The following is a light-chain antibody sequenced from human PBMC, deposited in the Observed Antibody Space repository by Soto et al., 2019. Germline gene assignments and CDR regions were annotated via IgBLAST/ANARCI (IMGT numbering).Light chain of an antibody. CDR1: SSNIGAGYD. J-gene: IGLJ1*01. CDR3: QSYDSSLRSYV. V-gene: IGLV1-40*01. Sequence: QSVLTQPPSVSGAPGQRVTISCTGSSSNIGAGYDVHWYRQVPGTAPKLLIYANNSRPSGVPDRFSGSKSGTSASLATTGLQAEDEATYYCQSYDSSLRSYVFGTGTKVTVL. CDR2: ANN.